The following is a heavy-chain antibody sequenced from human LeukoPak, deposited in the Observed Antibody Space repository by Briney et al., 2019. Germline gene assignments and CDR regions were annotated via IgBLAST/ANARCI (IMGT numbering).Heavy chain of an antibody. V-gene: IGHV3-30*18. CDR1: GLTFSDYG. J-gene: IGHJ4*02. Sequence: GKSLRLSCAASGLTFSDYGMHWLRQAPGKGLEWVAVISWNGGEEHYGNSVRGRFTISRDNSKNMVYLQMNSLRAEDTAVYYCAKEQGYTGWLTTGHWGQGALVTVSS. CDR3: AKEQGYTGWLTTGH. CDR2: ISWNGGEE. D-gene: IGHD6-19*01.